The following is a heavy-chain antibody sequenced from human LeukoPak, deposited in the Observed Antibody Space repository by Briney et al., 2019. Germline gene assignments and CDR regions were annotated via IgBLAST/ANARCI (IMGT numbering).Heavy chain of an antibody. D-gene: IGHD3-10*01. V-gene: IGHV3-48*01. CDR3: ARRFDI. Sequence: QPGGSLRLSCVASEFTFSGYNMNWVRQAPGKGLEWVSHIGGSGANIYYADSVKGRFTIYRDNAKNTLYLQMNSLRAEDTAVYYCARRFDIWGQGTMVTVSS. CDR1: EFTFSGYN. J-gene: IGHJ3*02. CDR2: IGGSGANI.